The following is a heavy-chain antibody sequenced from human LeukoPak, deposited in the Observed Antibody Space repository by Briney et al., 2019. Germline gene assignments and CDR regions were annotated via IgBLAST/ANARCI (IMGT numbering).Heavy chain of an antibody. J-gene: IGHJ5*02. CDR1: GFTFSSYA. Sequence: GGSLRLSCAAAGFTFSSYAMSWVRQAPGKGLEWVSAISSSGGSTYYADSVKGRFTISSDNSKNSLYLQMNSMRAEDTAVYYWARDGLLWFGELGWFDPWGQGTLVTVSS. CDR3: ARDGLLWFGELGWFDP. D-gene: IGHD3-10*01. CDR2: ISSSGGST. V-gene: IGHV3-23*01.